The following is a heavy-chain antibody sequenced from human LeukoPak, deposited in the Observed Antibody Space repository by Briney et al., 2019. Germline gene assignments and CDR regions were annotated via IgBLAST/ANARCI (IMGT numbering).Heavy chain of an antibody. D-gene: IGHD3-10*01. V-gene: IGHV4-30-4*08. CDR2: IYSSGST. Sequence: TLSHTSSDSGDSISSGDYYWSSIRQPPGNGLEWIGYIYSSGSTYYNPSLKSRFTISVDTSKNQFSLKLSSVTAADTAVYYCARDGNAMVRGYAFEIWGQGTMVTVSS. J-gene: IGHJ3*02. CDR3: ARDGNAMVRGYAFEI. CDR1: GDSISSGDYY.